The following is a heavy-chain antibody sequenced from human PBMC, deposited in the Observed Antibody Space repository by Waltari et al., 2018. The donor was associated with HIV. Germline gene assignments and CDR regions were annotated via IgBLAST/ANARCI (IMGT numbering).Heavy chain of an antibody. J-gene: IGHJ4*02. CDR3: TRGADTLSSGSHDY. D-gene: IGHD6-19*01. Sequence: EVQLLESGGGLVQPGGSLRRSCAASGFTFSSYARSWVRQAPGKGLEWVSDISGSGLSTQYTDSVKGRFTISRDTSTTTLYLQMNNLRAEDTALYYCTRGADTLSSGSHDYWGQGTLVTVSS. CDR1: GFTFSSYA. V-gene: IGHV3-23*01. CDR2: ISGSGLST.